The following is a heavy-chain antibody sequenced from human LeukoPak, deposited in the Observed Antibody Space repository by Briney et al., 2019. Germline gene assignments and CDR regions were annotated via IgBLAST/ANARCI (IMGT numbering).Heavy chain of an antibody. CDR2: IYYSGST. J-gene: IGHJ3*02. CDR1: GGSISSYY. D-gene: IGHD3-16*02. V-gene: IGHV4-59*01. CDR3: ARERLGELSDAFDI. Sequence: KPSETLSLTCTVSGGSISSYYWSWIRQPPGKGLEWIGYIYYSGSTNYNPSLKSRVTISVDTSKNQFSLKLSSVTDADTAVYYCARERLGELSDAFDIWGQGTMVTVSS.